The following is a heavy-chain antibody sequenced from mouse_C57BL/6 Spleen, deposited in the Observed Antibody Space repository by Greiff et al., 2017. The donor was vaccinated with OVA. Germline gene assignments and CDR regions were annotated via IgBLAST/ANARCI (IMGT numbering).Heavy chain of an antibody. J-gene: IGHJ3*01. CDR1: GYTFTSYW. Sequence: QVQLKQPGAELVKPGASVKMSCKASGYTFTSYWITWVKQRPGQGLEWIGDIYPGSGSTNYNEKFKSKATLTVDTSSSTAYMQLSSLTSEDSAVYYCARGDYDFPWFAYWGQGTLVTVSA. CDR3: ARGDYDFPWFAY. V-gene: IGHV1-55*01. CDR2: IYPGSGST. D-gene: IGHD2-4*01.